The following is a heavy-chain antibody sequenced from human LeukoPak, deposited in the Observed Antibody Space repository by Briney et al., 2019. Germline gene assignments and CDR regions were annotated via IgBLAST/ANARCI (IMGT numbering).Heavy chain of an antibody. Sequence: GGSLRLSCAASGFIFSNAWLSWVRQVPGKGLEWVSSFGGSGDPTYYADSVQGRFTISRDKSKNTMFLQMSSLRVEDTALYYCARHPTGFPNWFDRWGQGTLVTVSP. CDR2: FGGSGDPT. D-gene: IGHD1-14*01. J-gene: IGHJ5*02. CDR1: GFIFSNAW. V-gene: IGHV3-23*01. CDR3: ARHPTGFPNWFDR.